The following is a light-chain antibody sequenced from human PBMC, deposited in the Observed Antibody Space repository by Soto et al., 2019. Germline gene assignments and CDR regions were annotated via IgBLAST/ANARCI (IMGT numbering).Light chain of an antibody. J-gene: IGLJ2*01. V-gene: IGLV2-14*01. CDR3: SSYTSRNTLA. CDR2: EVT. Sequence: QSALTQPASVSGSPGQSITISCTGTSSDVGGYNFVAWYQQHPGKAPKLMIYEVTDRPSGVSNRFSGSKSGSTASLTISGLQAEDEADYYCSSYTSRNTLAFGGGTQVTVL. CDR1: SSDVGGYNF.